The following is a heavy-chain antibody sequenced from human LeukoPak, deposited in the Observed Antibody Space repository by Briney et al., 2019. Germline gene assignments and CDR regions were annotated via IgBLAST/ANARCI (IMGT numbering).Heavy chain of an antibody. V-gene: IGHV3-11*04. CDR2: ISSSGSTI. CDR3: ARDPQWLVPYNDY. Sequence: PGGSLRLSCAASGFTFSDYYMSWIRQAPGKGLEWVSYISSSGSTIYYADSVKGRFTISRDNAKSSLYLQMNSLRAEDTAVYYCARDPQWLVPYNDYWGQGTLVTVSS. D-gene: IGHD6-19*01. CDR1: GFTFSDYY. J-gene: IGHJ4*02.